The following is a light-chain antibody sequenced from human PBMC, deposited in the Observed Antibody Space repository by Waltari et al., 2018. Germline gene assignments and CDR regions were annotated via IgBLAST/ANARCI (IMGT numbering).Light chain of an antibody. CDR3: QNHERLPAM. CDR1: ESISRY. CDR2: AAS. Sequence: CRASESISRYLAGYQQKPGQAPRLLIYAASSRATGIPDRFSGSGSGTDFSLTISRLEPEDFAVYYCQNHERLPAMFGQGTKVEIK. V-gene: IGKV3-20*01. J-gene: IGKJ1*01.